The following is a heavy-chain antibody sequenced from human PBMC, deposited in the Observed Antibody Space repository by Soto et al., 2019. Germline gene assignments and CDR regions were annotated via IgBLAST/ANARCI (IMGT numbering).Heavy chain of an antibody. CDR3: ASNWNYGGYRSPSPFDY. V-gene: IGHV1-18*01. Sequence: ASVKVSCKASGYTFTSYCISWVRQAPGQGLEWMGWISAYNGNTNYAQKLQGRVTMTTDTSTSTAYMELRSLRSDDTAVYYCASNWNYGGYRSPSPFDYWGQGTLVTVSS. J-gene: IGHJ4*02. CDR2: ISAYNGNT. CDR1: GYTFTSYC. D-gene: IGHD1-7*01.